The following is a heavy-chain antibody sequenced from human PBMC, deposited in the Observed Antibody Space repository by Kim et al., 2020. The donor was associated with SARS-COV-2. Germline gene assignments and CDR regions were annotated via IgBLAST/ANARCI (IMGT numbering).Heavy chain of an antibody. CDR2: SGSSSYI. J-gene: IGHJ4*02. V-gene: IGHV3-21*01. D-gene: IGHD3-3*01. Sequence: SGSSSYIYYADSGSGRFTISRDNAKNSLYLQMNSLRAEDTAVYYCATECYWGQGTLVTVSS. CDR3: ATECY.